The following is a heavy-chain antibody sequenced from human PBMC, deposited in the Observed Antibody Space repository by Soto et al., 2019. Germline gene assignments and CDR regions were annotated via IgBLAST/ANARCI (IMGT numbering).Heavy chain of an antibody. V-gene: IGHV1-8*01. CDR2: LNHNSVNT. CDR3: ARAQYSSSLIFDY. D-gene: IGHD6-6*01. J-gene: IGHJ4*02. CDR1: GYNFTSSD. Sequence: QVQLVQYVAEVKKPGASVKVSCKASGYNFTSSDIKWVRQATGQVLEWMGWLNHNSVNTGDAQKLQGRVTMTRNTSISTAYLELRSLRSEDTAVYYCARAQYSSSLIFDYWGQGTLVTVSS.